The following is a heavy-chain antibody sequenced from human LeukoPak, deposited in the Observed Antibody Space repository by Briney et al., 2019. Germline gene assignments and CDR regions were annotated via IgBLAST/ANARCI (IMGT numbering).Heavy chain of an antibody. D-gene: IGHD3-3*01. Sequence: SETLSLTCAVYGGSFSGYYWSWIRQPPGKGLEWIGEINHSGSTNYNPSLKSRVTISVDTSKNQFSLKLSSVTAADTAVYYCARALYYDFWSGYLANNWFDPWGPGTLVTVSS. CDR3: ARALYYDFWSGYLANNWFDP. CDR1: GGSFSGYY. J-gene: IGHJ5*02. V-gene: IGHV4-34*01. CDR2: INHSGST.